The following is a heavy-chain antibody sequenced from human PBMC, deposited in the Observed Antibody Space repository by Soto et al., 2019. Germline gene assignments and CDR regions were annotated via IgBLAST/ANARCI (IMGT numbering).Heavy chain of an antibody. CDR1: GGSISSGDYY. Sequence: SETLSLTCAVSGGSISSGDYYWSWIRQPPGKGLEWIGYIYYSGSTYYNPSLKSRVTISVDTSKNQFSLKLSSVTAADTAVYYCARTNWNNFDYWGQGTLVTVSS. CDR2: IYYSGST. D-gene: IGHD1-20*01. CDR3: ARTNWNNFDY. J-gene: IGHJ4*02. V-gene: IGHV4-30-4*01.